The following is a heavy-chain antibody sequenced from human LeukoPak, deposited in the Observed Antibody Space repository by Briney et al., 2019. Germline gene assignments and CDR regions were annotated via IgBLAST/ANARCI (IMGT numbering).Heavy chain of an antibody. CDR3: ATYRQVLLPFES. CDR2: ISGSGGST. Sequence: GGSLRLSCAASGFTFSNYAMGWVRQAPGKGLEWVSTISGSGGSTYYADSVKGRFTISRDNSKNTLYLQMSSLRAEDTAIYYCATYRQVLLPFESWGQGTLVTVSS. CDR1: GFTFSNYA. V-gene: IGHV3-23*01. D-gene: IGHD2/OR15-2a*01. J-gene: IGHJ4*02.